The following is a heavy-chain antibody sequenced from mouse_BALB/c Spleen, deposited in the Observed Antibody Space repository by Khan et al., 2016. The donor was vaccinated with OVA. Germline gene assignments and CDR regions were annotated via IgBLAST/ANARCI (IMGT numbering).Heavy chain of an antibody. D-gene: IGHD1-1*01. CDR1: GISITTGNYR. CDR3: ARDYGSLYWYFDV. J-gene: IGHJ1*01. V-gene: IGHV3-5*02. Sequence: VQLQESGPGLVKPSQTVSLTCTVTGISITTGNYRWSWIRQFPGNKLEWIGHIYYSGTITYNPSLTSRTTISRDTSKSHFFLEMNSLTAEDTATYFCARDYGSLYWYFDVWGAGTTVTVSS. CDR2: IYYSGTI.